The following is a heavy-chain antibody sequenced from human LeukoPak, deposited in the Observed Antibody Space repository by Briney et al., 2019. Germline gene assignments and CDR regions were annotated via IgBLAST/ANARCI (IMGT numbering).Heavy chain of an antibody. V-gene: IGHV3-30-3*01. CDR1: GFTFSSYA. J-gene: IGHJ6*02. Sequence: GGSLRLSCAASGFTFSSYAMHWVRQAPGKGLEWVAVISYDGSNKYYADSVKGRFTISRDNSKNTLYLQMNSLRAEDTAVYYCARDFRYCSSTSCFYYYYGMDVWGQGTTVTVSS. CDR2: ISYDGSNK. D-gene: IGHD2-2*01. CDR3: ARDFRYCSSTSCFYYYYGMDV.